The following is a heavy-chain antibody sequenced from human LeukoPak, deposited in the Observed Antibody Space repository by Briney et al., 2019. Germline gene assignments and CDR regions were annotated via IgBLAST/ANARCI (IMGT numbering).Heavy chain of an antibody. CDR1: GGTFSSYA. D-gene: IGHD3-10*01. Sequence: SVKVSCKAYGGTFSSYAISWVRQAPGQGLEWMGRIIPIFGTANYAQKFQGRVTITTDESTSTAYMELSSLRSEDTAVYYCARVRGSGINFDYWGQGTLVTVSS. CDR2: IIPIFGTA. CDR3: ARVRGSGINFDY. J-gene: IGHJ4*02. V-gene: IGHV1-69*05.